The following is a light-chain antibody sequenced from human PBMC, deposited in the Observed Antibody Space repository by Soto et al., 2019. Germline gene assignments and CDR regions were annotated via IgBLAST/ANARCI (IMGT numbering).Light chain of an antibody. J-gene: IGKJ1*01. CDR3: QHYNSYSEA. CDR2: KAS. Sequence: IQMTQAPFSLSASVGDTVTITCRASQTISGWLAWYQQRPGKAPKLLIYKASTLKSGVPSRFSGSGSGTEFTLTISSLQPDDFATYYCQHYNSYSEAFGQGTKVDI. CDR1: QTISGW. V-gene: IGKV1-5*03.